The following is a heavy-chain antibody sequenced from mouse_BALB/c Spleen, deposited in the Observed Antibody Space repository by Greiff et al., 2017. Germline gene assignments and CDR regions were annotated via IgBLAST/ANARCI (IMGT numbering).Heavy chain of an antibody. CDR2: IWGDGST. V-gene: IGHV2-6-7*01. J-gene: IGHJ4*01. CDR1: GFSLTGYG. CDR3: ARGANYYAMDY. Sequence: QVQLKQSGPGLVAPSQSLSITCTVSGFSLTGYGVNWVRQPPGKGLEWLGMIWGDGSTDYNSALKSRLSISKDNSKSQVFLKMNSLQTDDTARYYCARGANYYAMDYWGQGTSVTVSS. D-gene: IGHD1-1*01.